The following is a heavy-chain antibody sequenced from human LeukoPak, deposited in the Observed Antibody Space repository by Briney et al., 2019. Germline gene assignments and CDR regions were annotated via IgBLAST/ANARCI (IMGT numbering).Heavy chain of an antibody. CDR2: ISSRSSYI. J-gene: IGHJ4*02. CDR3: AGGQSVGY. CDR1: GFTFSSYA. D-gene: IGHD4-23*01. V-gene: IGHV3-21*01. Sequence: GGSLRLSCAASGFTFSSYAMSWVRQAPGKGLEWVSSISSRSSYIYYANSVKGRFTISRDNAKNSVYLQMNSLRVEDTAVYYCAGGQSVGYWGQGTLVTVSS.